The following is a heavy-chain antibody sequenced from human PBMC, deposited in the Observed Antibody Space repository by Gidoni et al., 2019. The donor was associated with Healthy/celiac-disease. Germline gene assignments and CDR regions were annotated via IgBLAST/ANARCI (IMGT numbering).Heavy chain of an antibody. V-gene: IGHV3-23*01. Sequence: EVLLLESGGGLVQPGWSLRLSCAASGFHFSNSAMSWVRQAPGQGLEWVSAISGSVGTKYYADSVKGRFTSSRDNSKNTLYLQMSSLRAEDTAVYYCVGYCSGGTCHTGDYWGQGTLVTVSS. CDR2: ISGSVGTK. D-gene: IGHD2-15*01. CDR3: VGYCSGGTCHTGDY. J-gene: IGHJ4*02. CDR1: GFHFSNSA.